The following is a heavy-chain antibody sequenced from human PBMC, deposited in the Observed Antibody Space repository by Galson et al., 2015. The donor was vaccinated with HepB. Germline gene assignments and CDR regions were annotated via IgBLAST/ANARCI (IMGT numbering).Heavy chain of an antibody. CDR3: AKVRRRAYDSSAYEGDY. CDR2: ISGSGGST. D-gene: IGHD3-22*01. J-gene: IGHJ4*02. CDR1: GFTFSSYA. Sequence: SLRLSCAASGFTFSSYAMSWVRQAPGKGLEWVSAISGSGGSTYYADSVKGRFTISRDNSKNTLYLQMNSLRAEDTAVYYCAKVRRRAYDSSAYEGDYWGQGTLVTVSS. V-gene: IGHV3-23*01.